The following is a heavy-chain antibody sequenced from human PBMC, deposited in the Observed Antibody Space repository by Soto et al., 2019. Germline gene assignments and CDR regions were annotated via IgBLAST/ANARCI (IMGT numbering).Heavy chain of an antibody. Sequence: PSETLSLTCTISGGSISSYYWSWIRQPAGKGLECIGRFYTSGSTNYNPSLKSRVTLSVDTSKNQFSLKLNSVSAADTAVYYCTTQGVFNRYTFPYTPSRFWGRGTLVTVSS. V-gene: IGHV4-4*07. D-gene: IGHD3-16*01. CDR1: GGSISSYY. J-gene: IGHJ4*02. CDR2: FYTSGST. CDR3: TTQGVFNRYTFPYTPSRF.